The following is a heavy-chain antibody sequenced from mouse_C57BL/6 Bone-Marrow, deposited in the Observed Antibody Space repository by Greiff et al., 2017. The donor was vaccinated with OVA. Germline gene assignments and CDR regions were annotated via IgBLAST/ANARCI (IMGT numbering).Heavy chain of an antibody. V-gene: IGHV1-47*01. D-gene: IGHD2-12*01. CDR3: ARSYYSPLYWYFDV. Sequence: QVQLQQSGAELVKPGASVKMSCKASGYTFTTYPIEWMKQNHGKSLEWIGNFHPYNDDTTYNEKFKGKATLTVEKSSSTVYLELSRLTSDDSAVYYCARSYYSPLYWYFDVWGTGTTVTVSS. J-gene: IGHJ1*03. CDR2: FHPYNDDT. CDR1: GYTFTTYP.